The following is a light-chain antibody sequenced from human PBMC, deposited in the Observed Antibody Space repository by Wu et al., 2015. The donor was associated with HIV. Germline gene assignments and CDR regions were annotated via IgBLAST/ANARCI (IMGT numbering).Light chain of an antibody. CDR2: AAS. J-gene: IGKJ4*01. V-gene: IGKV1-9*01. CDR3: QQLNGYPLT. Sequence: DIQLTQSPSFLSASIGDRVTITCRASQAISSYLVWYQQKPGKAPKLLIYAASTLQSGVPSRFRGSGSGTEFTLTISSLQPEDFATYYCQQLNGYPLTFGGGTKVEIK. CDR1: QAISSY.